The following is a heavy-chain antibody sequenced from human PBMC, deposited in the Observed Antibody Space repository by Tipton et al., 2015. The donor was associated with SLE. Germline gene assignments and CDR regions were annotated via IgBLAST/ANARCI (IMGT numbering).Heavy chain of an antibody. Sequence: QMQLVQSGADVKKPGASVKVSCKAFGYTFTSFGVSWVRQAPGQGLEWKGWISGYNGNTKNSQKFQGRLIRTIDTSTSTAYMELKSLRSDDTGVYYCAGDGWFPHDFDHWGQGTLVIVSS. CDR1: GYTFTSFG. V-gene: IGHV1-18*01. CDR3: AGDGWFPHDFDH. D-gene: IGHD2-15*01. J-gene: IGHJ4*02. CDR2: ISGYNGNT.